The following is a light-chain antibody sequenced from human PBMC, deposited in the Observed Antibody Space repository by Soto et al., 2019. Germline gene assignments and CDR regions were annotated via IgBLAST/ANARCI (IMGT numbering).Light chain of an antibody. V-gene: IGKV3-15*01. CDR2: RAS. Sequence: IVMTQSPATLSVSPGERATLSCRASQNIYSNIAWYQQRPGQAPRLLIYRASTRATGVLARFSGSGSGTDFTLTISSLEPEDFAVYYCQQRARWPWTFGQGTKVDIK. CDR3: QQRARWPWT. CDR1: QNIYSN. J-gene: IGKJ1*01.